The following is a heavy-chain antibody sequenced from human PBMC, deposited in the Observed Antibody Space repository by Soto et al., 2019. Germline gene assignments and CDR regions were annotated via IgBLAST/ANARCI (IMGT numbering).Heavy chain of an antibody. CDR1: GFTFSSYG. CDR3: AKLDYYDSSGYPVDY. V-gene: IGHV3-30*18. CDR2: ISYDGSNK. D-gene: IGHD3-22*01. J-gene: IGHJ4*02. Sequence: PGGSLRLSCAASGFTFSSYGMHWVRQAPGKGLEWVAVISYDGSNKYYADSVKGRFAISRDNSKNTLYLQMNSLRAEDTAVYYCAKLDYYDSSGYPVDYWGQGTLVTVSS.